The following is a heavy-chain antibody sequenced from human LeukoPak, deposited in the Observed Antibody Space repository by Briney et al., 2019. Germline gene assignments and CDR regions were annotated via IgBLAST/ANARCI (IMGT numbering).Heavy chain of an antibody. CDR3: ARDPNPRDGGY. J-gene: IGHJ4*02. D-gene: IGHD5-24*01. Sequence: GESLRLSCAASGFNFSAYSVNWVSQAPGKGLEWVSSITRSTSYIYFADSVRGRFTISRDNAKNSLYLQMNSLRAEDTAVYYCARDPNPRDGGYWGQGTLVTVSS. V-gene: IGHV3-21*01. CDR1: GFNFSAYS. CDR2: ITRSTSYI.